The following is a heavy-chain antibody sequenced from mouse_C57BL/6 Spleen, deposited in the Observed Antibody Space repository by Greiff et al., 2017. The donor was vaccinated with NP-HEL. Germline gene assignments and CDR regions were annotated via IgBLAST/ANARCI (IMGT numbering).Heavy chain of an antibody. CDR2: IHPSDSAT. CDR1: GYTFTSYW. J-gene: IGHJ3*01. V-gene: IGHV1-74*01. D-gene: IGHD2-3*01. CDR3: AMGNGYYSWFAY. Sequence: QVQLQQPGAELVKPGASVKVSCKASGYTFTSYWMHWVKQRPGQGLEWIGRIHPSDSATNYNQKFKGKATLTVDKSSSTAYMQLSSLTSEDSAVYYCAMGNGYYSWFAYWGQGTLVTVSA.